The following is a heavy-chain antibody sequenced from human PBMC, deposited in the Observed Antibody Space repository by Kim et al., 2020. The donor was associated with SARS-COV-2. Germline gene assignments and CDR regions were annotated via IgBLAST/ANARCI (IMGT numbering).Heavy chain of an antibody. D-gene: IGHD3-9*01. Sequence: TNYAQKLQGRVTMTTDTSTSTAYMELRSLRSDDTAVYYCAREHLTGSSDYWGQGTLVTVSS. CDR3: AREHLTGSSDY. V-gene: IGHV1-18*01. CDR2: T. J-gene: IGHJ4*02.